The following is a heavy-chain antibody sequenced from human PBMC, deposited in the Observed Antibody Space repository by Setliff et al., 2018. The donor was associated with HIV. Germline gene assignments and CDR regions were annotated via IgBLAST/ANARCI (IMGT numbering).Heavy chain of an antibody. CDR2: LNPTSGNT. J-gene: IGHJ4*02. Sequence: ASVKVSCKASGYTFTSLDINWVRQATGQGPEWMGWLNPTSGNTGSAQRFQGRVTMTRNTSISIAYMELSNLRSEDTAVYYCARGAPGRSCSGGSCSYFDYWGQGTLGTVS. D-gene: IGHD2-15*01. CDR3: ARGAPGRSCSGGSCSYFDY. CDR1: GYTFTSLD. V-gene: IGHV1-8*01.